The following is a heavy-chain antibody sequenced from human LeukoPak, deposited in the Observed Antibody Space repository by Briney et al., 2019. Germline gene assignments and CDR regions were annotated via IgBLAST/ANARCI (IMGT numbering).Heavy chain of an antibody. CDR2: ISAYNGNT. D-gene: IGHD1-1*01. J-gene: IGHJ6*03. V-gene: IGHV1-18*01. CDR1: GYTFTSYG. CDR3: ARSRWNDDYYYYMDV. Sequence: GASVKVSCKASGYTFTSYGISWVRQAPGQGLEWMGWISAYNGNTNYAQKLQGRVTMTTDTSTSTAYIELSSLRSEDTAVYYCARSRWNDDYYYYMDVWGKGTTVTISS.